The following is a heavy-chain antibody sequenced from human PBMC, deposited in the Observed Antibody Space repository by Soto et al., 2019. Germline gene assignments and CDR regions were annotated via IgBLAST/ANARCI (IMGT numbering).Heavy chain of an antibody. CDR3: ARAYGDYVAVYYYYYYMDV. D-gene: IGHD4-17*01. V-gene: IGHV1-8*01. CDR1: GYTFTSYD. CDR2: MNPNSGNT. Sequence: ASVKVSCKASGYTFTSYDINWVRQATGQGLEWMGWMNPNSGNTGYAQKFQGRVTMTRNTSISTAYMELSSLRSEDTAVYYCARAYGDYVAVYYYYYYMDVWGKGTTVTVSS. J-gene: IGHJ6*03.